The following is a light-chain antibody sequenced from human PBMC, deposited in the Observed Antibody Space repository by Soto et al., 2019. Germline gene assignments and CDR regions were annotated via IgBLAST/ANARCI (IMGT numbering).Light chain of an antibody. CDR3: QQYYSTPLT. CDR1: QSVLYSSNNKNY. J-gene: IGKJ4*01. V-gene: IGKV4-1*01. Sequence: DIVMTQSPDSLAVSLGERATFNCKSSQSVLYSSNNKNYLAWYQQKPGQPPKLLIYWASTRESGVPDRFSGSGSGPDFTLTISSLQAEDVAVYYCQQYYSTPLTFGGGTKVEIK. CDR2: WAS.